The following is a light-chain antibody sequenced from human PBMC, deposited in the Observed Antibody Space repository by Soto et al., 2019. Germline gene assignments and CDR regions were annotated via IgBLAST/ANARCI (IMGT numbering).Light chain of an antibody. CDR1: QSVSRN. Sequence: EIVMTQSPATLSVSPGERATLSCRASQSVSRNLAWYQQKPGQTPKLLIYVASTRATGIPARFSGSGSGTEFTLTISSLQSEDVAVYYCQQYNVWPLTFGGGTQVEF. V-gene: IGKV3-15*01. CDR3: QQYNVWPLT. CDR2: VAS. J-gene: IGKJ4*01.